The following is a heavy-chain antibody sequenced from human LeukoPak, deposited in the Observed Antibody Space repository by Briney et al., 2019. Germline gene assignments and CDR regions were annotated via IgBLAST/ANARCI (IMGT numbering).Heavy chain of an antibody. J-gene: IGHJ2*01. D-gene: IGHD3-9*01. Sequence: PSETLSLTCTVSGGSISSYYWSWIRQPPGKGLEWIGYIYYSGSTNYNPSLKSRVTISVDTSKNQFSLKLSSVTAADTAVYYCARAKRYFDWLLRGWYFDLWGRGTLVTVSS. CDR2: IYYSGST. CDR1: GGSISSYY. V-gene: IGHV4-59*08. CDR3: ARAKRYFDWLLRGWYFDL.